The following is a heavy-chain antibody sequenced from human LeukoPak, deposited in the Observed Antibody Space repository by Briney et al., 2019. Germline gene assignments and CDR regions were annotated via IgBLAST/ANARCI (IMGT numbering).Heavy chain of an antibody. CDR3: ARDCSTSCYYNWFDP. D-gene: IGHD2-2*01. CDR1: GFTFSSYS. J-gene: IGHJ5*02. Sequence: PGGPLRLSCAASGFTFSSYSMNWVRQAPGKGLEWVSYISSSSSTIYYADSVKGRFTISRDNAKNSLYLQMNSLRAEDTAVYYCARDCSTSCYYNWFDPWGQGTLVTVSS. V-gene: IGHV3-48*01. CDR2: ISSSSSTI.